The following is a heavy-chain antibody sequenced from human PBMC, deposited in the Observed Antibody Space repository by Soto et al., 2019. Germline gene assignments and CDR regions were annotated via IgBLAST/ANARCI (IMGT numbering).Heavy chain of an antibody. CDR3: AKDLAAGTCDY. D-gene: IGHD6-13*01. CDR2: ISAYNGNT. Sequence: QVQLEQSGAEVRKPGASVKVSCKASGYTFTSYAIIWVRQAPGQGLEWMGWISAYNGNTYYAQKLQGRVTMTTDTSTSTAYMELRSLRSDDTAVYYCAKDLAAGTCDYWGQGTLVTVSS. V-gene: IGHV1-18*01. J-gene: IGHJ4*02. CDR1: GYTFTSYA.